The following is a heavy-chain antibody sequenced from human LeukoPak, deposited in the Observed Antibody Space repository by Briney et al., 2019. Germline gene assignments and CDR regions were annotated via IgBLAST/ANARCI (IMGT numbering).Heavy chain of an antibody. J-gene: IGHJ6*03. CDR1: GFSFSSSG. V-gene: IGHV3-23*01. CDR2: ISGSGGST. CDR3: AKRSYDYSSPYYYYMDV. D-gene: IGHD6-13*01. Sequence: PGGSLRLSCAASGFSFSSSGMHWVRQAPGKGLEWVSAISGSGGSTYYADSVKGRFTISRDNSKNTRYLQMNSLRDEDTAVYYCAKRSYDYSSPYYYYMDVWGKGTTVTVSS.